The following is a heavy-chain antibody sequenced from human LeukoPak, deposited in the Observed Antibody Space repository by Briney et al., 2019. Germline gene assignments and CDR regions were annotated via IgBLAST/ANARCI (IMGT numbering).Heavy chain of an antibody. CDR3: ARASYSYDINGWVPFDY. Sequence: SGTLSLTCAVSGGSISSSNWWSWVRQPPGKGLEWIGEIYHSGSTNYNPSLKSRVTISGDTSKNQFSLRLSSVTAADTAVYYCARASYSYDINGWVPFDYWGQGTLVTVSS. V-gene: IGHV4-4*02. J-gene: IGHJ4*02. CDR2: IYHSGST. CDR1: GGSISSSNW. D-gene: IGHD3-22*01.